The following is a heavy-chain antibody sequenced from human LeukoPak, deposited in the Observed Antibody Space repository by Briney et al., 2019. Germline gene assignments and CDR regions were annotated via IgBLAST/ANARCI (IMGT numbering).Heavy chain of an antibody. CDR1: GFTFSSYN. D-gene: IGHD4-17*01. V-gene: IGHV3-48*01. J-gene: IGHJ4*02. CDR3: AKRVYGDYFDY. Sequence: GGSLRLSCAASGFTFSSYNMNWVRQSPGRGLEWLSYISRGANTIYYADSVKGRFTISRDNAENSLYLQMDSLRAEDTAVYYCAKRVYGDYFDYWGQGTLVTVSS. CDR2: ISRGANTI.